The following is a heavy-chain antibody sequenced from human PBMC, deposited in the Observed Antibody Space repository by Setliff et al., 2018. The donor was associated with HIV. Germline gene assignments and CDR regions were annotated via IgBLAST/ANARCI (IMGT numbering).Heavy chain of an antibody. J-gene: IGHJ4*02. V-gene: IGHV1-2*02. CDR1: AYTFTDYF. Sequence: ASVKVSCKTSAYTFTDYFVHWVRLAPGQGPEWMGWINPKTAATQYPQDFQGRVTMTSDTSTTAVYMELTRLRSDDTAVYYCSRDLFGSWYTGSSGLAHWGQGTLVTVSS. CDR3: SRDLFGSWYTGSSGLAH. CDR2: INPKTAAT. D-gene: IGHD2-2*02.